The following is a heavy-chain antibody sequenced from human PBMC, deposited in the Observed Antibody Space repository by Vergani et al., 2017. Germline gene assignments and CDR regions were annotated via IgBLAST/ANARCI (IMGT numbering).Heavy chain of an antibody. V-gene: IGHV3-23*01. CDR3: ARASVVAATYYFDY. Sequence: EVQLLESGGGLVQPGGSLRPSCAAPGFTFSSYAMSWFRQTPGRGLEWVSAFIGSGGSTYYADSVKGRLNISRDNSKNTLYLQMNSLRAEDTAVYDCARASVVAATYYFDYWGQGTLVTVSS. CDR2: FIGSGGST. CDR1: GFTFSSYA. J-gene: IGHJ4*02. D-gene: IGHD2-15*01.